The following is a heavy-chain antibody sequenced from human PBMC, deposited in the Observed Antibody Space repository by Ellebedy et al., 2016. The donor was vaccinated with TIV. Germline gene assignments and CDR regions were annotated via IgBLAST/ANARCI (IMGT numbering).Heavy chain of an antibody. CDR2: IYYSGST. V-gene: IGHV4-39*01. CDR3: ARHQWLVQDFDH. J-gene: IGHJ4*02. CDR1: GDSISSSIYY. D-gene: IGHD6-19*01. Sequence: MPSETLSLTCTVSGDSISSSIYYWGWIRQPPWKGLEWIGSIYYSGSTYSKPSLQRRVTISVDTSKNQFSLTLRSLTAADTDVYYCARHQWLVQDFDHWGQGTLVTVSS.